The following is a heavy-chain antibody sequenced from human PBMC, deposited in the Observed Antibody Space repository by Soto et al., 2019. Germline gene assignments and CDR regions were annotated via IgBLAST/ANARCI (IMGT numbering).Heavy chain of an antibody. CDR2: ISSTTNYI. Sequence: GGSLRLSCAASGFTFARYSMNWVRQAPGKGLEWVSSISSTTNYIYYGDSMKGRFTISRDNAKNSLYLEMNSLRAEDTAVYYCARESEDLTSNFDYWGQGTLVTVSS. CDR3: ARESEDLTSNFDY. CDR1: GFTFARYS. J-gene: IGHJ4*02. V-gene: IGHV3-21*06.